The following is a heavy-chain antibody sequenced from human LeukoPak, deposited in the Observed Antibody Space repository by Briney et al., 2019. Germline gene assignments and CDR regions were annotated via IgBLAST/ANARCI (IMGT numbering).Heavy chain of an antibody. V-gene: IGHV3-23*01. J-gene: IGHJ5*02. D-gene: IGHD6-19*01. Sequence: PGGSLRLSCAASGFAFRNFAMTWVRQAPGKGLEWVSGISDDGGRTYYADSVKGRFTISRDNSKNTLDLLMNSLRAEDTAVYYCAKKQYTDWFDPWGQGTLVTVSS. CDR1: GFAFRNFA. CDR3: AKKQYTDWFDP. CDR2: ISDDGGRT.